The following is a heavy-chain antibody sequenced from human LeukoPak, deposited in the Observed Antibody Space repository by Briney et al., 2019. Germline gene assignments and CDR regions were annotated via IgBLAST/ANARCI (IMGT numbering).Heavy chain of an antibody. CDR1: GVTLSSNY. CDR3: ARDLRASGWMGVFDS. CDR2: IYSGGST. J-gene: IGHJ4*02. Sequence: GSLRLFCGGSGVTLSSNYLGWVRPAPGKGVEWGSGIYSGGSTYYADSVKGRFTISRDNSRNTLYLQMNSLRAEDTAVYYCARDLRASGWMGVFDSWGQGTLVTVSS. D-gene: IGHD6-19*01. V-gene: IGHV3-53*01.